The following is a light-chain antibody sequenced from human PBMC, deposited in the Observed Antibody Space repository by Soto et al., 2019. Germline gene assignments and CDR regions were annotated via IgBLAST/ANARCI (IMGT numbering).Light chain of an antibody. V-gene: IGKV1D-8*01. CDR3: QQLNSYTQT. Sequence: VIWMTQSPSLLSASPGYRVTISCRISQGISSYLAWYQQKPGKAPELLIYAASTLQSGVPSRFSGSGSGTDFTLTISCLQSEDFATYYCQQLNSYTQTFGGGTKVDIK. CDR2: AAS. CDR1: QGISSY. J-gene: IGKJ4*01.